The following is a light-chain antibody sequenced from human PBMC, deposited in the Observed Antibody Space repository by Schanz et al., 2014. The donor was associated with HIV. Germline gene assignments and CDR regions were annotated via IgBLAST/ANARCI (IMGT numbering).Light chain of an antibody. CDR2: NTY. Sequence: QSVLTQPPSASGTPGQRVTISCSGSSSTFRSNAVNWYQQLPGTAPKLLIYNTYHRPSGVPDRFSGSKSANTASLTVSGLQPEDEADYYCTSHGGTNTFLLLFGGGTKLTVL. V-gene: IGLV1-44*01. CDR3: TSHGGTNTFLLL. CDR1: SSTFRSNA. J-gene: IGLJ2*01.